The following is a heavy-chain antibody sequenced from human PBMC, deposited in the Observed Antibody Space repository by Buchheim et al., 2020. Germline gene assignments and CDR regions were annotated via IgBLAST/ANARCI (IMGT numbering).Heavy chain of an antibody. CDR3: ARDLRYNWNYSVSGSVSCWFDP. J-gene: IGHJ5*02. V-gene: IGHV4-34*01. CDR2: INHSGST. D-gene: IGHD1-7*01. Sequence: QVQLQQWGAGLLKPSETLSLTCAVYGGSFSGYYWSWIRQPPGKGLEWIGEINHSGSTNYNPSLKSRVTISVDTSKNQFSLKLSSVTAADTAVYYCARDLRYNWNYSVSGSVSCWFDPWGQGTL. CDR1: GGSFSGYY.